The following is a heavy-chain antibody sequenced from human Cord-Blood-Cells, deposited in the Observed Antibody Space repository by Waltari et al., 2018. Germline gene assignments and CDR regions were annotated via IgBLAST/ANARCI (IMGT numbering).Heavy chain of an antibody. CDR3: AMVIAARNLVGAPDY. J-gene: IGHJ4*02. Sequence: QVQLVQSGAEVKKPGSSVKVSCKASGGTFSSYAISWVRQATGQGLEWMGGIIPIFGTANYAQKFHGRVTITADESTSTAYMELSSLRSEDTAVYYCAMVIAARNLVGAPDYWGQGTLVTVSS. CDR1: GGTFSSYA. V-gene: IGHV1-69*01. D-gene: IGHD6-6*01. CDR2: IIPIFGTA.